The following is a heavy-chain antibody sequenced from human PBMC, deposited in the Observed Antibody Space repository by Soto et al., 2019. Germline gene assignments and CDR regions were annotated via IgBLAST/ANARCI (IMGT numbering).Heavy chain of an antibody. CDR2: ISYDGSNK. V-gene: IGHV3-30-3*01. J-gene: IGHJ6*02. Sequence: GGSLRLSCAASGFTFSSYAMHWVRQAPGKGLEWVAVISYDGSNKYYADSVKGRFTISRDNSKNTLYLQMNSLRAEDTAVYYCARDFEHHYYYGMDVWGQGTTVTVSS. CDR3: ARDFEHHYYYGMDV. CDR1: GFTFSSYA.